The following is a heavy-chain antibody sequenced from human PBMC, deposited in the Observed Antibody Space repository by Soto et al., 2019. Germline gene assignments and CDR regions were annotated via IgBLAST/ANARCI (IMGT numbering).Heavy chain of an antibody. Sequence: QVQLQESGPGLVKPSGTLSLTCAVSGDSITSSAWWSCVRQPPGKGLEWIGEIHLGGTTNYNPSLKSRVTISVDKSKNQCSLILNSVTAADTASYYCARGDNWRLDLWGQGTLVTVSS. CDR1: GDSITSSAW. J-gene: IGHJ5*02. CDR2: IHLGGTT. CDR3: ARGDNWRLDL. D-gene: IGHD1-20*01. V-gene: IGHV4-4*02.